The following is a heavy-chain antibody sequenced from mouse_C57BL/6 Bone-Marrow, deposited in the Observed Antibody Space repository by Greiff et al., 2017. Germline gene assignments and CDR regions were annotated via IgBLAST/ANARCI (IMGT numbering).Heavy chain of an antibody. D-gene: IGHD2-2*01. CDR3: AMMEMVMVTNAMDY. CDR2: IHPSDSDT. J-gene: IGHJ4*01. CDR1: GYTFTSYW. Sequence: QVQLQQSGAELVKPGASVKVSCKASGYTFTSYWMHWVKQRPGQGLEWIGRIHPSDSDTNYNQKFKGKATLTVDKSSSTAYMQLSSLTSEDSAVYYCAMMEMVMVTNAMDYWGQGTSVTVSS. V-gene: IGHV1-74*01.